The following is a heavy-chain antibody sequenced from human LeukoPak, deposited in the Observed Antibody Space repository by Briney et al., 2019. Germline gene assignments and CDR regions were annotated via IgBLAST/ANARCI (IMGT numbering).Heavy chain of an antibody. J-gene: IGHJ6*04. CDR3: ARQDIALDV. Sequence: SETLSLTCAVYGESFSGYYWSWIRQPPGKGLEWIGSIYYSGSTYYNPSLKSRVTISVDTSKNQFSLKLSSVTAADTAVYYCARQDIALDVWGKGTTVTISS. D-gene: IGHD5-12*01. V-gene: IGHV4-39*01. CDR1: GESFSGYY. CDR2: IYYSGST.